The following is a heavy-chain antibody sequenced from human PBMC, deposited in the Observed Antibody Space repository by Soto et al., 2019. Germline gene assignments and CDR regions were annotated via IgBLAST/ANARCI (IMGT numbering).Heavy chain of an antibody. D-gene: IGHD2-15*01. CDR1: GGLISSGGFY. J-gene: IGHJ5*02. V-gene: IGHV4-31*03. CDR3: ARDNKWRSGYCSGPSFYSGECDCYDP. CDR2: ISYSGST. Sequence: TLSLPCTPSGGLISSGGFYHTWIRQTPGKGMAWLGYISYSGSTYYNPSLKSRVTISVDTSKNQFSLKLNSVTAADTPVYYCARDNKWRSGYCSGPSFYSGECDCYDPQRQGSAVTV.